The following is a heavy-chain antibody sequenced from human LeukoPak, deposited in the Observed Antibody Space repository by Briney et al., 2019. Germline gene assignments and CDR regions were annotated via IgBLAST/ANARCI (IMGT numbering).Heavy chain of an antibody. J-gene: IGHJ4*02. CDR2: FYNSERS. D-gene: IGHD3-16*01. Sequence: SETLSLTFTVSDDSISYYYRGWTRPPPGKGLELIGYFYNSERSTYNPSLKSRVTISADTSKNHFSLKLNSVTTADTAVYYCTRGAGWLIDYWGQGILVTVSS. CDR1: DDSISYYY. CDR3: TRGAGWLIDY. V-gene: IGHV4-59*01.